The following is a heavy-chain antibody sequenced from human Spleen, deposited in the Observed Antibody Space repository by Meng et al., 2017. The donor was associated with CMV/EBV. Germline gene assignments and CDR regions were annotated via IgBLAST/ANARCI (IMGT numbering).Heavy chain of an antibody. Sequence: FTFSSYGMSWVRQAPGKGLEWVSAISASGPTYYADSVKGRFTISRDNSKNTLYLQMNSLRAEDTAVYYCAKKPLDVGYCSRTACPDDYWGQGTLVTVSS. J-gene: IGHJ4*02. CDR2: ISASGPT. D-gene: IGHD2-2*03. CDR1: FTFSSYG. CDR3: AKKPLDVGYCSRTACPDDY. V-gene: IGHV3-23*01.